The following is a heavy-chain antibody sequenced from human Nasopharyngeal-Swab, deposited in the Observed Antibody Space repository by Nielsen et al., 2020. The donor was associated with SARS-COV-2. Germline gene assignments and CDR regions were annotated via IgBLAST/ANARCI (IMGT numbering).Heavy chain of an antibody. CDR2: FDPEDGET. J-gene: IGHJ3*02. Sequence: ASVKVSCKVSGYTLTELSMHWVRQAPGKGLEWMGGFDPEDGETIYAQKFQGRVTMTEDTSTDTAYMELSRLRSDDTAVYYCARDATMIVVGDDAFDIWGQGTMVTVSS. CDR1: GYTLTELS. CDR3: ARDATMIVVGDDAFDI. V-gene: IGHV1-24*01. D-gene: IGHD3-22*01.